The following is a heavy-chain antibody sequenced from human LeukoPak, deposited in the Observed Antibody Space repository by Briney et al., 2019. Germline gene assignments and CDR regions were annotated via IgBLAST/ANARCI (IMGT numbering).Heavy chain of an antibody. Sequence: AGGSLRLSCAASGFTFSSYGMHWVRQAPGKGLEWVAVVWYDGTNKYYADSVKGRFTISRDNSKNTLYLQMNSLRAEDTAVYYCAKDGKAPGLGISWLTQFDCWGQGTLVTVSS. D-gene: IGHD6-13*01. CDR3: AKDGKAPGLGISWLTQFDC. J-gene: IGHJ4*02. CDR1: GFTFSSYG. CDR2: VWYDGTNK. V-gene: IGHV3-33*06.